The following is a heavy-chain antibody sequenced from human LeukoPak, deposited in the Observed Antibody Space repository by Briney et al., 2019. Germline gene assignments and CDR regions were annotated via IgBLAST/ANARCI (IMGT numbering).Heavy chain of an antibody. CDR1: GGSIISSSYY. CDR2: IYYSGYT. D-gene: IGHD3-10*01. CDR3: AKHYMGSSYNRGLDY. Sequence: SETLSLTCTVSGGSIISSSYYWGWIRQPPGKGLEWIGSIYYSGYTYYNPSLESRVTISVDTSKNQFSLKLSSVTAADTAIYYCAKHYMGSSYNRGLDYWGQGTLVTVSS. V-gene: IGHV4-39*01. J-gene: IGHJ4*02.